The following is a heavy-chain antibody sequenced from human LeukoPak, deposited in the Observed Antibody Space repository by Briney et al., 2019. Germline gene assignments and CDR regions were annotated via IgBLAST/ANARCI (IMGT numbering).Heavy chain of an antibody. CDR2: IFYSGST. CDR3: ARDQLGDAFDI. V-gene: IGHV4-59*01. CDR1: GGSFSNYY. D-gene: IGHD3-16*01. J-gene: IGHJ3*02. Sequence: PSVTLSLTCTVSGGSFSNYYWSWIRQSPGKGLEWIGYIFYSGSTNYNPSLKSRVTMSLDTSKNQFSLRLSSVTVADTAVYYCARDQLGDAFDIWGQGTMVTVSS.